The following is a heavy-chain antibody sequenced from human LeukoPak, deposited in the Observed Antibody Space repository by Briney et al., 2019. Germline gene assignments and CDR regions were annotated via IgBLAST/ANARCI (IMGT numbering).Heavy chain of an antibody. D-gene: IGHD6-19*01. J-gene: IGHJ4*02. V-gene: IGHV4-61*02. Sequence: SETLSLTCTVSGGSISSGSYYWNWIRQPAGKGLEWIGRISTSGSTNYNPSLKSRVTISVDTSKNQFSLKLSSVTAADTAVYYCARDQGSGWYSYWGQGTLVTVSS. CDR2: ISTSGST. CDR1: GGSISSGSYY. CDR3: ARDQGSGWYSY.